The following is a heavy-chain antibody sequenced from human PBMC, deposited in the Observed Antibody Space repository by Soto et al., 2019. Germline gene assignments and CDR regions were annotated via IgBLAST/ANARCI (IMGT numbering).Heavy chain of an antibody. CDR1: GFTFSNAW. CDR3: TPDAVPVTGFGGLGY. J-gene: IGHJ4*02. CDR2: IKRKIDGGTT. Sequence: GGSLRLSCGGSGFTFSNAWMNLVRLAPGKGLEWVGRIKRKIDGGTTDYPAPVEGRFSISRDDSKSTLYLQINSLRSEDTAVYYCTPDAVPVTGFGGLGYWGQGTQVTAS. V-gene: IGHV3-15*07. D-gene: IGHD2-15*01.